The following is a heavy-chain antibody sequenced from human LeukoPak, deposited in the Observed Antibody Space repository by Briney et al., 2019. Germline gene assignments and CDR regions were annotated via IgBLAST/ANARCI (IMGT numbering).Heavy chain of an antibody. V-gene: IGHV1-69*04. CDR1: GYTFTSYD. CDR3: ARASVVAASFDY. D-gene: IGHD2-15*01. Sequence: SVKVSCKASGYTFTSYDINWVRQAPGQGLEWMGRIIPILGIANYAQKFQGRVTITADKSTSTAYMELSSLRSEDTAVYYCARASVVAASFDYWGQGTLVTVSS. J-gene: IGHJ4*02. CDR2: IIPILGIA.